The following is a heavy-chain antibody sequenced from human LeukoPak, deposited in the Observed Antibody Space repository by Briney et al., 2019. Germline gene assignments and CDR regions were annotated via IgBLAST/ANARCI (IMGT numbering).Heavy chain of an antibody. CDR2: IYPSGST. J-gene: IGHJ4*02. CDR1: GGSISSYY. D-gene: IGHD2-15*01. Sequence: KPSETLSLTCTVSGGSISSYYWSWIRQPAGKGLEGIGRIYPSGSTNYNPSLKSRVTMSVDTSKNQFSLKLTSVTAADTAVYYCARTSPRAATFDYWGQGTLVTVSS. V-gene: IGHV4-4*07. CDR3: ARTSPRAATFDY.